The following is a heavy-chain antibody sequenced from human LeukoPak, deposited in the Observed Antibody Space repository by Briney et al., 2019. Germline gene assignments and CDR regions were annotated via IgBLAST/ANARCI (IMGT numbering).Heavy chain of an antibody. D-gene: IGHD2/OR15-2a*01. CDR2: ISGSGGST. CDR3: AKDQTFGGSSLDY. V-gene: IGHV3-23*01. J-gene: IGHJ4*02. Sequence: GGSLRLSCAASGFTFSSYAMSWVRQAPGKGLEWVASISGSGGSTYYADSVKGRFTISRDNSKNTLYLQMNSLRAEDTAVYYCAKDQTFGGSSLDYWGQGTLVTVSS. CDR1: GFTFSSYA.